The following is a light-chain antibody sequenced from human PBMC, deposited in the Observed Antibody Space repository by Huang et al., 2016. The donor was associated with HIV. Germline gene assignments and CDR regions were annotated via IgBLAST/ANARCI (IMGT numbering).Light chain of an antibody. Sequence: DIQMTQSPSSLSASVGDRVTITCRASQSIRSFLNWYQQKTGNVPQLLIYSASRLQGGVPSRFNGSGYGTDFTLTITSLQPEDFATYYCQQTYKTPPVTFGGGTKVEI. J-gene: IGKJ4*01. CDR3: QQTYKTPPVT. V-gene: IGKV1-39*01. CDR2: SAS. CDR1: QSIRSF.